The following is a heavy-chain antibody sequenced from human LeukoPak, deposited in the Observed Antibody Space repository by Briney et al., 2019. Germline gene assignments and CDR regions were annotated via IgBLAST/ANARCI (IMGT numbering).Heavy chain of an antibody. CDR2: IYYSGST. CDR3: ARTACSGGSCYLEGNWFDP. D-gene: IGHD2-15*01. V-gene: IGHV4-59*01. Sequence: PSETLSLTCTVSGGSISSYYWSWIRQPPGKGLKWIGYIYYSGSTNYNPSLKSRVTISVDTSKNQFSLKLSSVTAADTAVYYCARTACSGGSCYLEGNWFDPWGQGTLVTVSS. CDR1: GGSISSYY. J-gene: IGHJ5*02.